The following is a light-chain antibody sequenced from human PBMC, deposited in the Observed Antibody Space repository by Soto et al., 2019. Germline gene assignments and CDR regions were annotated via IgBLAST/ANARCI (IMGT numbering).Light chain of an antibody. CDR1: SSNIGARYD. CDR3: QSYDSRLTDVV. J-gene: IGLJ2*01. CDR2: ANN. Sequence: QLVLTQPPSVSGAPGQRVTISCTGSSSNIGARYDVHWYQQLPGAAPKLLIYANNNRPSGVPDRFSGSKSGTSASLAITGLQAEDEADYFCQSYDSRLTDVVFGGGTKLTVL. V-gene: IGLV1-40*01.